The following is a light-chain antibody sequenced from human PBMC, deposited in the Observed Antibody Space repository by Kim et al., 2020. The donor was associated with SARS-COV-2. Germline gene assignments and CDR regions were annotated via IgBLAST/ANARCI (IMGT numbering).Light chain of an antibody. CDR2: AAS. J-gene: IGKJ1*01. CDR3: QQYATSPRT. V-gene: IGKV3-20*01. CDR1: QSVSSTY. Sequence: TPGERATLSCRARQSVSSTYLAWYQQKPGQAPRLLIYAASSRATGIPDRFSGSGSGTVFTLTISRLEPEDCAVFYCQQYATSPRTFGQGTKVDIK.